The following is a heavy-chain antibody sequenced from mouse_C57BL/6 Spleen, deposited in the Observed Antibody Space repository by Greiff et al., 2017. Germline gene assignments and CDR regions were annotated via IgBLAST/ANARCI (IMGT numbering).Heavy chain of an antibody. V-gene: IGHV14-4*01. CDR1: GFNIKDDY. J-gene: IGHJ3*01. CDR3: TTGDGDDAAY. D-gene: IGHD2-2*01. Sequence: VHVKQSGAELVRPGASVKLSCTASGFNIKDDYMHWVKQRPEQGLEWIGWIDPENGDTEYASKFQGKATITADTSSNTAYLQLSSLTSEDTAVYYCTTGDGDDAAYWGKGTLVTVSA. CDR2: IDPENGDT.